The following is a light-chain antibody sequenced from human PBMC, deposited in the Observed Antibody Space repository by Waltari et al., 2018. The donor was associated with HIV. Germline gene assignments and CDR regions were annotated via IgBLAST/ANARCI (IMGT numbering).Light chain of an antibody. CDR2: RNN. J-gene: IGLJ2*01. V-gene: IGLV1-47*01. CDR1: CSN. CDR3: AAWDDNLIGPVL. Sequence: QSVLTQPPSASGTPGQRVPISCSGSCSNVHWYQKFPGTAPKHLIYRNNQRPSGVPDRCSGSKSGTSASLAISGLRSDDEADYYCAAWDDNLIGPVLFGGGTKLTVL.